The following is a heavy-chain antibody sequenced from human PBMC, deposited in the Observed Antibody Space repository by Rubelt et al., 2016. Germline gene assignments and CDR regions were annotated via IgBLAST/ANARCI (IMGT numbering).Heavy chain of an antibody. CDR1: GFTFSNYN. V-gene: IGHV3-21*01. CDR3: ARDSLVRGVPYGMDV. CDR2: ISSSSNYI. Sequence: EVQLVESGGGLVKSGGSLRLSCAASGFTFSNYNMNWVRQAPGKGLEWVSFISSSSNYIHYADSVKGRFTISRDNAKNSLYLQMNSLGAEDTAWDYCARDSLVRGVPYGMDVWGQGTTVTVSS. J-gene: IGHJ6*02. D-gene: IGHD3-10*01.